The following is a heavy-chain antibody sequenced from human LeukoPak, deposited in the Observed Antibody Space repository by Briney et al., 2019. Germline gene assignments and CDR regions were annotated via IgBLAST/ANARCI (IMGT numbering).Heavy chain of an antibody. CDR2: ISGSGGST. V-gene: IGHV3-23*01. J-gene: IGHJ4*02. CDR1: GFTFSSYA. CDR3: AKYSSGWYVPPSFDY. Sequence: GGSLRLSCAASGFTFSSYAMSWVCQAPGKGLECVSAISGSGGSTYYADSVKGRFTISRDNSKNTLYLQMNSLRAEDTAVYYCAKYSSGWYVPPSFDYWGQGTLVTVSS. D-gene: IGHD6-19*01.